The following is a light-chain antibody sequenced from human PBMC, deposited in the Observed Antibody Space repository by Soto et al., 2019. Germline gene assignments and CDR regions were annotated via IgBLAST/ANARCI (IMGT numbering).Light chain of an antibody. CDR3: CSYAGSSFVV. CDR2: EGS. V-gene: IGLV2-23*01. Sequence: QSALTQPASVSGSPGQSITISCTGTSSDVGSYNLVSWYQQHPGKAPKLMIYEGSKRPSGVSNRFSGSKSGNTASLTISGLQAEDEDEYYCCSYAGSSFVVFGGGTKLTVL. CDR1: SSDVGSYNL. J-gene: IGLJ2*01.